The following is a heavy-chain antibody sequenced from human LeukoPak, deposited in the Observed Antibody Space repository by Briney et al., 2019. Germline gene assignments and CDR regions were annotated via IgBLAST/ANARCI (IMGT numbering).Heavy chain of an antibody. D-gene: IGHD4-17*01. V-gene: IGHV1-24*01. CDR1: GYTLTELS. CDR2: FDPEDGET. Sequence: GASVKVSCTVSGYTLTELSMHWVRQAPGKGLEWMGGFDPEDGETIYAQKFQGRVTMTEDTSTDTAYMELSSLRSEDTAVYYCATDYGDYFSDGSYYGMDVWGQGTTVTVSS. CDR3: ATDYGDYFSDGSYYGMDV. J-gene: IGHJ6*02.